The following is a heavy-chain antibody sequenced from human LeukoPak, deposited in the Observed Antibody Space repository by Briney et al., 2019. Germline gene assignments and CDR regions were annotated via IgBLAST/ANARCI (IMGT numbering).Heavy chain of an antibody. V-gene: IGHV1-18*01. Sequence: ASVKVSCKASGYTFTSYGISWVRQAPGQGLEWMGWISAYNGNTNYAQKLQGRVTMTTDTSTSTAYMELRSLRSDDTAVYYCARDSHHDFWSGYYTGMDVWGQGTTVTVSS. CDR3: ARDSHHDFWSGYYTGMDV. CDR2: ISAYNGNT. D-gene: IGHD3-3*01. J-gene: IGHJ6*02. CDR1: GYTFTSYG.